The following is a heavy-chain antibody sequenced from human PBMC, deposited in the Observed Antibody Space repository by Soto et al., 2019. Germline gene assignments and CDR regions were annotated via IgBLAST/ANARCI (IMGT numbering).Heavy chain of an antibody. Sequence: QVQLQESGPGLVKPSETLSLTCTVSGGSISSYYWSWIRQPPGKGLEWIGYIYYSGSTNYNPSLKSRVTRSVDTSKNQFSLKLSSVTAADTAVYYCAREGYSSSWEGDYYYGMDVWGQGTTVTVSS. CDR2: IYYSGST. CDR1: GGSISSYY. CDR3: AREGYSSSWEGDYYYGMDV. V-gene: IGHV4-59*01. J-gene: IGHJ6*02. D-gene: IGHD6-13*01.